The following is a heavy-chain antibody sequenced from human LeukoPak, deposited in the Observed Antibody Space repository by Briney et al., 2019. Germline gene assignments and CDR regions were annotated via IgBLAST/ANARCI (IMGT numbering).Heavy chain of an antibody. V-gene: IGHV4-38-2*02. J-gene: IGHJ6*03. CDR2: IYHSGST. CDR1: GYSISSGYY. Sequence: SETLSLTCTVSGYSISSGYYWGWIRQPPGKGLEWIGSIYHSGSTYYNPSLKSRVTISVDTSKNQFSLKLSSVTAADTAVYYCARQGNDSSGYYLRVNYYYYYYMDVWGKGTTVTISS. CDR3: ARQGNDSSGYYLRVNYYYYYYMDV. D-gene: IGHD3-22*01.